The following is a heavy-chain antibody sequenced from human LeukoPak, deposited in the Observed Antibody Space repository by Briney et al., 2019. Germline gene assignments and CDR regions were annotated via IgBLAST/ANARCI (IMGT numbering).Heavy chain of an antibody. CDR1: GFTFSGYA. D-gene: IGHD2-15*01. CDR2: ISGSGGST. J-gene: IGHJ6*02. Sequence: GASLRLSCAASGFTFSGYAMSWVRQAPGKGLEWVSAISGSGGSTYYADSVKGRFTISRDNSKNTLYLQMNSLRAEDTAVYYCAKDRGRIYYYYGMDVWGQGTTVTVSS. V-gene: IGHV3-23*01. CDR3: AKDRGRIYYYYGMDV.